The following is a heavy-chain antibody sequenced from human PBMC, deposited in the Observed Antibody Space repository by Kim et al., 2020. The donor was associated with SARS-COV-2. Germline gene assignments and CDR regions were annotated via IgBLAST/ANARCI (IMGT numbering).Heavy chain of an antibody. J-gene: IGHJ4*02. Sequence: SETLSLTCTVSGGSISSSSYYWGWIRQPPGKGLEWIGSIYYSGSTYYNPSLKSRVTISVDTSKNQFSLKLSSVTAADTAVYYCARHPSRLPDYYGSGSYYNIDYWGQGTLVTVSS. CDR2: IYYSGST. CDR1: GGSISSSSYY. V-gene: IGHV4-39*01. CDR3: ARHPSRLPDYYGSGSYYNIDY. D-gene: IGHD3-10*01.